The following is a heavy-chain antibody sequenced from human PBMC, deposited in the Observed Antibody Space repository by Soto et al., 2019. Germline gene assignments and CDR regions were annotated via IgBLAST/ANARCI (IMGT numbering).Heavy chain of an antibody. CDR1: GGSFNGYY. J-gene: IGHJ4*02. D-gene: IGHD2-8*02. CDR2: INHSGST. Sequence: SEPLSLNCAVYGGSFNGYYSTWIRQPPGTGLEWIGEINHSGSTNYNPSLKSRVTISVDTSKNQFSLKLTSVTAADTAVYYCARDKITGLFDYWGQGTLVTVSS. CDR3: ARDKITGLFDY. V-gene: IGHV4-34*01.